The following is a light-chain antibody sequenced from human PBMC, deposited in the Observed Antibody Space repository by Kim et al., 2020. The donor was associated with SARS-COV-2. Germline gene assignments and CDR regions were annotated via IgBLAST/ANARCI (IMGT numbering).Light chain of an antibody. CDR3: HSYDSGLTGYV. CDR1: SSNIGADSD. Sequence: QGVPISGTGSSSNIGADSDLHWYQHLPGTAPKLLIFGDTTRASGVPGRFSGSKSGTSASLAITGLQAEDEGDYYCHSYDSGLTGYVFGSGTKVTVL. J-gene: IGLJ1*01. V-gene: IGLV1-40*01. CDR2: GDT.